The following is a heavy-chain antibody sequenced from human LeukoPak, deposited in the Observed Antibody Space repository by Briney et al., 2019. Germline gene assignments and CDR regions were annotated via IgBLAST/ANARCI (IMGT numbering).Heavy chain of an antibody. CDR1: GGSISSGSYY. Sequence: PSQTLSLTCTVSGGSISSGSYYWSWIRQPAGKGLEWIGRIYTSGSTNYNPSLKSRVTMSVDTSKKQISLKLSSVTAADTAVYYCARVFRFGPTTDYYYYYMDVWGKGTTVIVSS. V-gene: IGHV4-61*02. J-gene: IGHJ6*03. D-gene: IGHD3/OR15-3a*01. CDR3: ARVFRFGPTTDYYYYYMDV. CDR2: IYTSGST.